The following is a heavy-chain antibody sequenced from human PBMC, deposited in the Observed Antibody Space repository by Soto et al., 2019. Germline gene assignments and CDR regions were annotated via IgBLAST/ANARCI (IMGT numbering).Heavy chain of an antibody. Sequence: SETLSLTCTVSGGSISSYYWSWIRQPPGKGLEWIGYIYYSGSTNYNPSLKSRVTISVDTSKNQFSLKLSSVTAADTAVYYCARGIKAAAGPISNYYYYMDVWGKGTTVTVSS. CDR2: IYYSGST. J-gene: IGHJ6*03. V-gene: IGHV4-59*01. D-gene: IGHD6-13*01. CDR3: ARGIKAAAGPISNYYYYMDV. CDR1: GGSISSYY.